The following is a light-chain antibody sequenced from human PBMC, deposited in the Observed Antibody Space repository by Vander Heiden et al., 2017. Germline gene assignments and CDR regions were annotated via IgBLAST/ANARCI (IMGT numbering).Light chain of an antibody. CDR2: DAS. Sequence: EIVLTQSPATLSLSPGERVTISCRASQSVGTNLGWYQQKPGQAPRLLIYDASNRATGIPARFSGGGSGTEFTLTISSLVPEDFAVYYCLQRSNWPRGTFGPGTKVDL. CDR1: QSVGTN. CDR3: LQRSNWPRGT. J-gene: IGKJ3*01. V-gene: IGKV3-11*01.